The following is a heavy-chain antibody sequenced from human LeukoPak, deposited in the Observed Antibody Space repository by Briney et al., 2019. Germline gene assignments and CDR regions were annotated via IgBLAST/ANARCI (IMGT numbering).Heavy chain of an antibody. J-gene: IGHJ4*02. CDR3: ARIRYNLDY. Sequence: PSETLSLTCAVYGGSFSGYYWSWIRQPPGKGLEWIGEINHSGSTNYNPSLKSRVTISVDMAKNQFSLKLGSVTAADTAVYYCARIRYNLDYWGQGTLVSVSS. D-gene: IGHD1-1*01. CDR1: GGSFSGYY. CDR2: INHSGST. V-gene: IGHV4-34*01.